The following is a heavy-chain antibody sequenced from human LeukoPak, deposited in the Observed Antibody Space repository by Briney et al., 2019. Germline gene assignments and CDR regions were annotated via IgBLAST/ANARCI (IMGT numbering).Heavy chain of an antibody. CDR1: GFTFSDYW. V-gene: IGHV3-7*01. J-gene: IGHJ4*02. D-gene: IGHD1-26*01. CDR3: ARDPAWDLDY. Sequence: GSLRLSCAASGFTFSDYWISWVRQTPDKGLEWVANIKQDGSEKYYVDSVKGRFTISRDNAKNSVYLQMNSLRAEDTAVYYCARDPAWDLDYWGQGTLVTVSS. CDR2: IKQDGSEK.